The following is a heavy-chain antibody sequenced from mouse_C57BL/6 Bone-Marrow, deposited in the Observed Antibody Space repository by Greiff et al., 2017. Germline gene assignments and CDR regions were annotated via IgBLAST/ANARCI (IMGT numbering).Heavy chain of an antibody. CDR1: GYTFTSYW. D-gene: IGHD1-1*01. CDR2: INPSSGYT. CDR3: ARGKIYYYGSSYVSWYFDV. V-gene: IGHV1-7*01. Sequence: VQVVESGAELAKPGASVKLSCKASGYTFTSYWMHWVKQRPGQGLEWIGYINPSSGYTKYNQKFKDKATLTADKSSSTAYMQLSSLTYEDSAVYYCARGKIYYYGSSYVSWYFDVWGTGTTVTVSS. J-gene: IGHJ1*03.